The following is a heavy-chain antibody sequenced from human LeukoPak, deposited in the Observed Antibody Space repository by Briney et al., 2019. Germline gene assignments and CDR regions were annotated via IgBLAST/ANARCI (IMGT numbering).Heavy chain of an antibody. CDR1: GYTFIHYY. V-gene: IGHV1-2*02. Sequence: ASVKVSCKASGYTFIHYYVHWVRQAPGQGLEWVGWINPYSGATLYSQKFQGRVTMTRDTSISTAYMELSRLKSDDTAVYYCTKEGAYNTNSPFDYWGQGTLVTVSS. D-gene: IGHD5-24*01. CDR2: INPYSGAT. CDR3: TKEGAYNTNSPFDY. J-gene: IGHJ4*02.